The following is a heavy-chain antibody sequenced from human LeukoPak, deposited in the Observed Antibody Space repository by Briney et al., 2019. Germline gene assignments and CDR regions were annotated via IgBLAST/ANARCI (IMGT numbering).Heavy chain of an antibody. D-gene: IGHD3-9*01. CDR1: GFTISSYT. CDR3: ARDTYDILTGYYKWAFDI. V-gene: IGHV3-21*06. Sequence: PAGSLRLSCAASGFTISSYTMNWIRQAPGKGLEWVSSISSSSSYIYYADSLKGRFTTSRDNAKNSLYLQMNSLRAEDTAVYYCARDTYDILTGYYKWAFDIWGQGTMVTVSS. J-gene: IGHJ3*02. CDR2: ISSSSSYI.